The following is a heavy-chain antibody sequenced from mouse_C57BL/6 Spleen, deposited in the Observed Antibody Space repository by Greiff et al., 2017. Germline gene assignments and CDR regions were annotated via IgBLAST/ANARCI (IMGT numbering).Heavy chain of an antibody. CDR1: GYTFTGYW. D-gene: IGHD1-1*01. CDR2: ILPGSGST. V-gene: IGHV1-9*01. CDR3: AREGHITPGDY. J-gene: IGHJ2*01. Sequence: LVESGTVLARPGASVKLSCKATGYTFTGYWIEWVKQRPGHGLEWIGEILPGSGSTNYNEKFKGKATFTADTSSNTAYMQLSSLTTEDSAIYYCAREGHITPGDYWGQGTTLTVSS.